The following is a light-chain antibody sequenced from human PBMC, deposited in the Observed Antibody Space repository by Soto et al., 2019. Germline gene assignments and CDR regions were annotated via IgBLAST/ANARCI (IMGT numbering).Light chain of an antibody. CDR3: QQCHSYSLI. J-gene: IGKJ4*01. CDR1: QSIRSR. Sequence: DIQMTQSPSTPSASVGDRVTITCRASQSIRSRLAWYQQKPGKAPKLLIYEASSLESGVSSRFSGRGSGTEFTLTITSLQPDDSATYYCQQCHSYSLIFGGGTKVDIK. CDR2: EAS. V-gene: IGKV1-5*03.